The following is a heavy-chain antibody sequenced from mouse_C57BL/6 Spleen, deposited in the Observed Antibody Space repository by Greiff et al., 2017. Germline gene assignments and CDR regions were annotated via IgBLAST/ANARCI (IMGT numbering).Heavy chain of an antibody. V-gene: IGHV1-52*01. CDR2: IDPSDSET. D-gene: IGHD1-1*01. J-gene: IGHJ4*01. Sequence: VQLQQPGAELVRPGSSVKLSCKASGYTFTSYWMHWVKQRPIQGLEWIGNIDPSDSETHYNQKFKDKATLTVAKSYSTAYMQLSSLTSEDSAVYYCARGRYYYGSRRYAMDYWGQGTSVTVSS. CDR1: GYTFTSYW. CDR3: ARGRYYYGSRRYAMDY.